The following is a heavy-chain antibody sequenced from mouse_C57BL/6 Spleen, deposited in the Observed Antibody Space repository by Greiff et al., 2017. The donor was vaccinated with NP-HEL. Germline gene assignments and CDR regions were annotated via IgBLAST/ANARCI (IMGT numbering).Heavy chain of an antibody. CDR3: ARHNRLFTPGY. V-gene: IGHV1-82*01. CDR2: IYPGDGDT. Sequence: QVQLQQSGPELVKPGASVKISCKASGYAFSSSWMNWVKQRPGKGLEWIGRIYPGDGDTNYNGKFKGKATLTADKSSSTAYMQLSSLTSEDSAVCCCARHNRLFTPGYWGQGTTLTVS. D-gene: IGHD6-1*01. J-gene: IGHJ2*01. CDR1: GYAFSSSW.